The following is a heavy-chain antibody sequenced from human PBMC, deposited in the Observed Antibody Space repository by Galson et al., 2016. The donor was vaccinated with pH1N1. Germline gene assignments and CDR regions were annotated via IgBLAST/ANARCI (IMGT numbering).Heavy chain of an antibody. CDR1: GFTFDTFA. CDR3: AREDWSYADTYYYGMDV. V-gene: IGHV3-30-3*01. Sequence: SLRLSCAASGFTFDTFAMHWVRQNPGKGLEWVAFISYNGHDQSYANSVKGRFTVSRDNSKNTLYLQMNSLRPDDTALYYCAREDWSYADTYYYGMDVWGQGTLVIVSS. J-gene: IGHJ6*02. D-gene: IGHD3-16*01. CDR2: ISYNGHDQ.